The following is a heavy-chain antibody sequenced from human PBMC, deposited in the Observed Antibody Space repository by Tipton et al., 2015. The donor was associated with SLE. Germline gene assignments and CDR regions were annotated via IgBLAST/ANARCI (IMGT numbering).Heavy chain of an antibody. CDR1: GFTFSSYS. V-gene: IGHV3-21*01. Sequence: SLRLSCAASGFTFSSYSMNWVRQAPGKGLEWVSSISSSSSYIYYADSVKGRFTISRDNSKNTLYLQMNSLRAEDTAVYYCARDMGYYGSGRDYWGQGTLVTVSS. J-gene: IGHJ4*02. D-gene: IGHD3-10*01. CDR2: ISSSSSYI. CDR3: ARDMGYYGSGRDY.